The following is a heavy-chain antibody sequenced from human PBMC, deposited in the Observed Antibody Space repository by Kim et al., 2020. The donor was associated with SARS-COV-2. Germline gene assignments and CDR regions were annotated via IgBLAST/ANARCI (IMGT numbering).Heavy chain of an antibody. V-gene: IGHV3-53*04. D-gene: IGHD2-21*02. CDR1: EFTVSSNY. Sequence: GGSLILSCAASEFTVSSNYMSWVRQAPGKGLEWVSLLYSGGSTYYADSVRGRFTISRHNSKNTLYLQVNSLRTEDTAVYYCARGAYCGGDCEYFDLWGRGTLLTVSS. CDR2: LYSGGST. J-gene: IGHJ2*01. CDR3: ARGAYCGGDCEYFDL.